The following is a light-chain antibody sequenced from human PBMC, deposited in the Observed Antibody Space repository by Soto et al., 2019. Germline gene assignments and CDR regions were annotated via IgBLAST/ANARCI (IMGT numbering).Light chain of an antibody. CDR2: DVS. V-gene: IGLV2-14*01. Sequence: QSVLTQPASVSGSPGQSITISCTGTSRDVGGYNYVSWYQQHPGKAPKRMIYDVSNRPSGVSTRFSGSKSGNTASLTISGLQAEVVADYYCSSYTSSSTYVFGTGTKVNV. CDR3: SSYTSSSTYV. J-gene: IGLJ1*01. CDR1: SRDVGGYNY.